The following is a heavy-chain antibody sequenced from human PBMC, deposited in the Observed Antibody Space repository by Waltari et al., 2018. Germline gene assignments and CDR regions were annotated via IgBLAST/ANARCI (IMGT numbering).Heavy chain of an antibody. Sequence: EVQLLESGGGLVQPGGSLRLSCVASGFVFGSYAMTWVRQAPGKGLEWVSGVSAKSDFTNYADSMKGRFTISRDNSKNTLYLQMNSLRVEDAALYYCARYISRGRELMSWGQGTLVTVSS. D-gene: IGHD1-7*01. CDR1: GFVFGSYA. J-gene: IGHJ4*02. CDR3: ARYISRGRELMS. V-gene: IGHV3-23*01. CDR2: VSAKSDFT.